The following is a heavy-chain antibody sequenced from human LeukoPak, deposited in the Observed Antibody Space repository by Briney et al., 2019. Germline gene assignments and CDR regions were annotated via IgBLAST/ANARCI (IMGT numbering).Heavy chain of an antibody. Sequence: SETLSLTCTVSGGSISSYYWSWIRQPPGKGLEWIGYIYYSGSTNYNPSLKSRVTISVDTSKNQFSLKLSSVTAADTAVYYCARMVGATFDYRGQGTLVTVSS. CDR2: IYYSGST. CDR1: GGSISSYY. J-gene: IGHJ4*02. D-gene: IGHD1-26*01. V-gene: IGHV4-59*01. CDR3: ARMVGATFDY.